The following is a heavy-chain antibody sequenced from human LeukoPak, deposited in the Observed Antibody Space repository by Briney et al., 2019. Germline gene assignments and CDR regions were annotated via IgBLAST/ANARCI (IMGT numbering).Heavy chain of an antibody. Sequence: EGSLRLSCAASGFTFSSYAMHWVRQAPGKGLEWVAVISYDGSNKYYADSVKGRFTISRDNSNNTLYLQMNSLRAEDTAVYYCARGSGSSSWYFSDYWGQGTLVTVSS. CDR1: GFTFSSYA. D-gene: IGHD6-13*01. CDR2: ISYDGSNK. CDR3: ARGSGSSSWYFSDY. J-gene: IGHJ4*02. V-gene: IGHV3-30-3*01.